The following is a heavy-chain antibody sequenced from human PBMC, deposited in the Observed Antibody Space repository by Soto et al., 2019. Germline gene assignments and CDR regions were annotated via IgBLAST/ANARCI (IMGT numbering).Heavy chain of an antibody. CDR1: GGTFSSYT. D-gene: IGHD5-12*01. CDR3: ARADSGYDTSQRYGMDV. V-gene: IGHV1-69*02. CDR2: IIPILGIA. Sequence: QVQLVQSGAEVKKPGSSVKVSCKASGGTFSSYTISWVRQAPGQGLEWMGRIIPILGIANYAQKFQGRVTITAYKSTSTAYMELSSLRSEDTAVYYCARADSGYDTSQRYGMDVWGQGTTVTVSS. J-gene: IGHJ6*02.